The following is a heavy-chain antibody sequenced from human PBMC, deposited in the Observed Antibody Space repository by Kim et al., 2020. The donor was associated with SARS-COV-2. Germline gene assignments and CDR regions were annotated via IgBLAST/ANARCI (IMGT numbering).Heavy chain of an antibody. V-gene: IGHV1-8*01. CDR2: MNPNSGNT. J-gene: IGHJ5*02. D-gene: IGHD2-2*01. CDR1: GYTFTSYD. CDR3: AREKCSSTSCYDYDP. Sequence: ASVKVSCKASGYTFTSYDINWVRQATGQGLEWMGWMNPNSGNTGYAQKFQGRVTMTRNTSISTAYMERSSLRSEDTAVYYCAREKCSSTSCYDYDPWGQGTLVTVSS.